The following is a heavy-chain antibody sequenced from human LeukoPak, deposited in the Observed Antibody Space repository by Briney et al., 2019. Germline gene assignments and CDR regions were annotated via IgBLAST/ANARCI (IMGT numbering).Heavy chain of an antibody. D-gene: IGHD2-15*01. V-gene: IGHV3-7*01. CDR2: IKQDESAK. Sequence: GGCLRLSCAASGFTFSSYWMTWVRQAPGKGLEWVANIKQDESAKYYVDSVKGRFTISRDNAKNSLYLQMNSLRAEDTAVYYCARCPRSCSGDSCYSFSAFDIWGKGTTVTVSS. J-gene: IGHJ6*04. CDR3: ARCPRSCSGDSCYSFSAFDI. CDR1: GFTFSSYW.